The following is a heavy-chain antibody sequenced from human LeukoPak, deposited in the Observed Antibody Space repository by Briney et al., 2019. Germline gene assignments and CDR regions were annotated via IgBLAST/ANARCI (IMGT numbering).Heavy chain of an antibody. Sequence: AGGSLRLSCEASGFSFRGYGMHWVRQAPGMGLEWVTFIQNDGSNKYYTDSVKGRFTISRDNSKNTLYLQMSSLRAEDTALYYCARDDLLTGYNLDYWGQGTLVTVPS. CDR1: GFSFRGYG. V-gene: IGHV3-30*19. J-gene: IGHJ4*02. CDR3: ARDDLLTGYNLDY. D-gene: IGHD3-9*01. CDR2: IQNDGSNK.